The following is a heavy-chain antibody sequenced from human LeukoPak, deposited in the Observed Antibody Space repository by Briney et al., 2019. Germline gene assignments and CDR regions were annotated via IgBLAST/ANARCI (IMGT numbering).Heavy chain of an antibody. CDR1: GFTFSNYG. CDR2: MWYDESNE. CDR3: ASVLGTNLPFDY. D-gene: IGHD1-7*01. Sequence: QPGRSLRLSCAASGFTFSNYGMHWVRQAPGKGLEWVAVMWYDESNEYSGDSVKGRFTISRDNPKNTLYLQMNSLRAEDTAVYYCASVLGTNLPFDYWGQGTLVTVSS. J-gene: IGHJ4*02. V-gene: IGHV3-33*03.